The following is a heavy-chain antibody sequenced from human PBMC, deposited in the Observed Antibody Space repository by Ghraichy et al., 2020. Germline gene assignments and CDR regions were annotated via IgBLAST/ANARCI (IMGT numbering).Heavy chain of an antibody. V-gene: IGHV2-5*02. J-gene: IGHJ4*02. Sequence: SGPTLVKPTQTLTLTCTSSVFSLSTAGEGVGWIRQPPGKALEWLALIYWDGDERYSPSVKSRLTITQDTSKNQVVLTMTNMDPVDTATYFCAHRPNYGLFDYWGQGTLVTVSS. CDR1: VFSLSTAGEG. D-gene: IGHD3-10*01. CDR2: IYWDGDE. CDR3: AHRPNYGLFDY.